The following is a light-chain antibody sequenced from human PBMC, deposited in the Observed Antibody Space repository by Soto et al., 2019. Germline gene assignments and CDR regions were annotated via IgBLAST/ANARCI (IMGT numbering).Light chain of an antibody. CDR1: QSVGSNY. Sequence: EIVLTQSPGTLSLSPGERVTLYCRASQSVGSNYLAWYQQKPGQAPRVLIYGASSRATGIPDRFSGSGSGADFTLTISRLESEDFAVYYCQQYTTSPFTFGPGTKVDIK. CDR3: QQYTTSPFT. V-gene: IGKV3-20*01. CDR2: GAS. J-gene: IGKJ3*01.